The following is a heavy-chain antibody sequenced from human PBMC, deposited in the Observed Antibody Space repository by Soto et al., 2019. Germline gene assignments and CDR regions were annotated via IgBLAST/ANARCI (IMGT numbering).Heavy chain of an antibody. CDR2: ISGSGGST. CDR1: GFTFSSYA. D-gene: IGHD4-17*01. CDR3: AKDLGTYGDYIDGMDV. Sequence: GGSLRLSCAASGFTFSSYAMSWVRQAPGKGLEWVSAISGSGGSTYYADSVKGRFTISRDNSKNTLYLQMNSLRAEDTAVYYCAKDLGTYGDYIDGMDVWGQGTTVTVSS. J-gene: IGHJ6*02. V-gene: IGHV3-23*01.